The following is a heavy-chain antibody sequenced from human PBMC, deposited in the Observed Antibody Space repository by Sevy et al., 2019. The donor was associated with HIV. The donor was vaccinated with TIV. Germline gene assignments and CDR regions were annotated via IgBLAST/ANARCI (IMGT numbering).Heavy chain of an antibody. CDR1: GFSFSSYW. Sequence: GGSLRLSCEASGFSFSSYWMNWVRQAPGKGLEWVANIKYDGSEIYYVDSVRGRFTISKDNARNLVYLQMNSLRAEDTALYYCVRAIVIEGSFWGQGTLVTVSS. D-gene: IGHD2-2*01. CDR2: IKYDGSEI. J-gene: IGHJ4*02. V-gene: IGHV3-7*01. CDR3: VRAIVIEGSF.